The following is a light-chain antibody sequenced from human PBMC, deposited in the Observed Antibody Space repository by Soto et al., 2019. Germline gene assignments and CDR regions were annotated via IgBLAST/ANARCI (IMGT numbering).Light chain of an antibody. CDR3: YSYAGNSMYV. CDR1: SGDVGSYNL. J-gene: IGLJ1*01. Sequence: QSALTQPASVSGSPGQSITISCTGTSGDVGSYNLVSWFQQHPGKVPKLMIYEGSKRPSGVSDRFSGSKSGNTASLTISGLQAADEADYDCYSYAGNSMYVFGNGTKLTVL. V-gene: IGLV2-23*01. CDR2: EGS.